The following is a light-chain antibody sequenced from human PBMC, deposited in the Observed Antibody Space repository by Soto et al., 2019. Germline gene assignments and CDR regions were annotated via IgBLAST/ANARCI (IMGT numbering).Light chain of an antibody. CDR3: QQRYAWPPLT. V-gene: IGKV3-11*01. J-gene: IGKJ5*01. Sequence: EVVLTQSPATLSLSPGERATLSCRASQSVVSYLAWYQQKPGQAPRLLIYDTFNRATGVPARFSGSGSGTDFTLTISSLEAEDSAISYCQQRYAWPPLTFGQGTRLEIK. CDR2: DTF. CDR1: QSVVSY.